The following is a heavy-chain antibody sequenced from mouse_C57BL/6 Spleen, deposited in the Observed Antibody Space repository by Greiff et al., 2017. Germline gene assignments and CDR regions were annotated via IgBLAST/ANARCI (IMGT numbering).Heavy chain of an antibody. V-gene: IGHV1-53*01. J-gene: IGHJ4*01. CDR2: INPSNGGT. D-gene: IGHD1-1*01. Sequence: VQLQQPGPELVKPGASVKLSCKASGYTFTSYWMHWVKQRPGQGLEWIGNINPSNGGTNYNEKFKSKATLTVDKSSSTAYMQSSSLTSEDSAVYYCAREGGFITTVPYYAMDYWGQGTSVTVSS. CDR1: GYTFTSYW. CDR3: AREGGFITTVPYYAMDY.